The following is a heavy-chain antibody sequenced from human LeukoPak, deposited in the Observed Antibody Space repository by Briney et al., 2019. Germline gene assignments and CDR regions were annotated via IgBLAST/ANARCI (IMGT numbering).Heavy chain of an antibody. CDR3: AAYSGYGSYFDY. D-gene: IGHD5-12*01. V-gene: IGHV3-23*01. Sequence: PGGSLRLSCVASGFTFSSYAMSWVRQAPGKGLEWVSAISGSGGSTYYADSVKGRFTISRDNSKNTLYLQMNSLRAEDTAVYYCAAYSGYGSYFDYWGQGTLVTVSP. J-gene: IGHJ4*02. CDR1: GFTFSSYA. CDR2: ISGSGGST.